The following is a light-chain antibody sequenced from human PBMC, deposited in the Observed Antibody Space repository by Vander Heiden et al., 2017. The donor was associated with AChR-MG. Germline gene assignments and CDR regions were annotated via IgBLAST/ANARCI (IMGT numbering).Light chain of an antibody. CDR1: SAHSSYA. J-gene: IGLJ2*01. CDR3: QTWGTGIRVV. Sequence: QLALTQSPSPSVSQGASVKLSCTLSSAHSSYAIAWHQQQQEKGPRYLMKLSSDGSHSKGDGIPDRFSGSSSGAERYLTISSLQSEDEADYYCQTWGTGIRVVFGGGTKLTVL. CDR2: LSSDGSH. V-gene: IGLV4-69*01.